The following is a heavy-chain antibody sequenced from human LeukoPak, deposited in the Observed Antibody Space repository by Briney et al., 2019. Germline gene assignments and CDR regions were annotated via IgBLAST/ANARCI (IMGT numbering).Heavy chain of an antibody. Sequence: GGSLRLSCAASGFTFDDYGMSWVRQAPGKGLEWVSGINWNGGSTGYADSVKGRFTISRDNAKNSLYLQMNSLRAEDTALYHCARDTRMDYGRWFDPWGQGTLVTVSS. D-gene: IGHD4-17*01. J-gene: IGHJ5*02. V-gene: IGHV3-20*01. CDR1: GFTFDDYG. CDR3: ARDTRMDYGRWFDP. CDR2: INWNGGST.